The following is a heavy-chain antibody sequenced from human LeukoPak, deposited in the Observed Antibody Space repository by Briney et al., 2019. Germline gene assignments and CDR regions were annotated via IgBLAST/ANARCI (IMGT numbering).Heavy chain of an antibody. J-gene: IGHJ4*02. CDR1: GFTFSSYA. CDR2: ISGSGGST. V-gene: IGHV3-23*01. CDR3: AKDGPHYGSGSSHDY. Sequence: PGGSLRLSCAASGFTFSSYAMSWVRQAPGKGLEWVSAISGSGGSTYYADPVKGRFTISRDNSKNTLYLQMNSLRAEDTAVYYCAKDGPHYGSGSSHDYWGQGTLVTVSS. D-gene: IGHD3-10*01.